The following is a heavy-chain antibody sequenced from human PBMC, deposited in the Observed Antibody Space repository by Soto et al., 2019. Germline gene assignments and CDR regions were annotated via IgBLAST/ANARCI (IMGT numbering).Heavy chain of an antibody. CDR3: ARGGISHWAYFNYMDV. J-gene: IGHJ6*03. Sequence: SETLSLTCVLSGASLSAYFWSWIRHPPGMALEWIGEINHLGSLYYNPSLKSRVTMLMNTPTKLFSLTLNSVTAADTATYYCARGGISHWAYFNYMDVWDRGTTVTVSS. CDR2: INHLGSL. D-gene: IGHD2-21*01. CDR1: GASLSAYF. V-gene: IGHV4-34*01.